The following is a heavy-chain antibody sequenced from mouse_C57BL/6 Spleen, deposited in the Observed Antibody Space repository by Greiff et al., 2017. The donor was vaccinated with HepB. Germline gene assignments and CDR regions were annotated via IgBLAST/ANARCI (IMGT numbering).Heavy chain of an antibody. Sequence: EVQLQQSGTVLARPGASVKMSCKTSGYTFTSYWMHWVKQRPGQGLEWIGAVYPGNSDTSYNQKFKGKAKMTAVTSASTAYMELSSLTNEDSAVYCSTREGGYYRAWFAYWGQGTLVTVSA. CDR2: VYPGNSDT. CDR1: GYTFTSYW. V-gene: IGHV1-5*01. D-gene: IGHD2-3*01. CDR3: TREGGYYRAWFAY. J-gene: IGHJ3*01.